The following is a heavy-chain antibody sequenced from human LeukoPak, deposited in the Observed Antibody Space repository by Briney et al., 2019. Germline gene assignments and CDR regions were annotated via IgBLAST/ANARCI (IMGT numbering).Heavy chain of an antibody. D-gene: IGHD6-19*01. CDR3: ARDEGPYSSGGYYYYGMDV. CDR2: IHYSGST. Sequence: PSETLSLTCAVSGGSISSYYWSWIRQPPGRGLEWIGSIHYSGSTSYNSSLKSRVTISVDTSKNQFSLKLSSVTAADTAVYYCARDEGPYSSGGYYYYGMDVWGQGTTVTVSS. CDR1: GGSISSYY. J-gene: IGHJ6*02. V-gene: IGHV4-59*12.